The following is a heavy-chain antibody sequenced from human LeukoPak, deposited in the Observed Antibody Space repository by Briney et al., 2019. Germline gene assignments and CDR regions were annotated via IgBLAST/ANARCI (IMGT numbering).Heavy chain of an antibody. V-gene: IGHV4-30-4*01. Sequence: RPSQTLSLTCTVSGGSISSGDYYWSWIRQPPGKGLEWIGYLYYSGSTYYNPSRKGRVTISVDTSKNQFSLKLSSVTAADTAVYYCARVPRNYYGSGSYFDYWGQGTLVTVSS. D-gene: IGHD3-10*01. J-gene: IGHJ4*02. CDR3: ARVPRNYYGSGSYFDY. CDR2: LYYSGST. CDR1: GGSISSGDYY.